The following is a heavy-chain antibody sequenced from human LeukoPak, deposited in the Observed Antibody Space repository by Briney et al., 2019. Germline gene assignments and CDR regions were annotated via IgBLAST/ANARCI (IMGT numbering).Heavy chain of an antibody. V-gene: IGHV4-59*01. J-gene: IGHJ4*02. D-gene: IGHD4-23*01. CDR3: ARTTVVTPYFDH. CDR1: GGSISSYY. CDR2: IYDSGSS. Sequence: PSETLSPTCTVSGGSISSYYWSWIRQPPGKGLEWIGYIYDSGSSNYNPSLKSRVTISVDTSKTQFSLKLSSVTAADTAVYYCARTTVVTPYFDHWGQGTLVTVSS.